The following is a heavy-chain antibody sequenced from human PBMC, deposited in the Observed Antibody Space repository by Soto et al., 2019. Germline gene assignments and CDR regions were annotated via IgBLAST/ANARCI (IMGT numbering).Heavy chain of an antibody. CDR3: ARWWSGSRQGFDP. V-gene: IGHV4-31*03. J-gene: IGHJ5*02. CDR1: GGSISSGDYY. D-gene: IGHD3-3*01. Sequence: QVQLQESGPGLVKPSQTLSLTCTVSGGSISSGDYYWSWIRQHPGKGLERIGYIYYSGSTYYNPSLTSRVTISVATPKTPSSLQLSSVTAADTAVYSCARWWSGSRQGFDPWGQGTLVTVSS. CDR2: IYYSGST.